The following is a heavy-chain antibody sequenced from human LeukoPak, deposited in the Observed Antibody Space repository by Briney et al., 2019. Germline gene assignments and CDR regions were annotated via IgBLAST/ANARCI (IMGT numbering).Heavy chain of an antibody. D-gene: IGHD2-21*02. V-gene: IGHV3-33*01. CDR3: ARARFGGDAFDY. CDR2: IWYDGINK. CDR1: RFTFSNYG. J-gene: IGHJ4*02. Sequence: GRSLRLSCAASRFTFSNYGMHWVRQAPGKGLEWVAVIWYDGINKNYADSVKGRFTISRDNSKNTLYLQMNSLRAEDTAVYYCARARFGGDAFDYWGQGTLVTVSS.